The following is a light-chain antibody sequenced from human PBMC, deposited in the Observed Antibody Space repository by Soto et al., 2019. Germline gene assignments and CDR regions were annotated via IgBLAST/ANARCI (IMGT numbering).Light chain of an antibody. Sequence: EIVLTQSPGILSLSPGERATLSCMASQSVSSSYLAWYQQKPGQAPRLLIYGASTRATGIPDRFSGSGSGTDFTLTISRLEPEDFAVYYCQQYGAWTFGQGTKVEIK. V-gene: IGKV3-20*01. CDR3: QQYGAWT. J-gene: IGKJ1*01. CDR2: GAS. CDR1: QSVSSSY.